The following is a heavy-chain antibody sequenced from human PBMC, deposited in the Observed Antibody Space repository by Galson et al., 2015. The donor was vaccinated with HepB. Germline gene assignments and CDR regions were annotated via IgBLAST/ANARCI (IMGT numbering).Heavy chain of an antibody. CDR1: GYTFTSYD. CDR3: ARGLGDYYGSGSPYYGVDV. D-gene: IGHD3-10*01. V-gene: IGHV1-8*01. J-gene: IGHJ6*02. Sequence: SVKVSCKASGYTFTSYDINWVRQATGQGLEWMGWMNPNSGNTGYAQKFQGRVTMTRNTSISTAYMELSSLRSEDTAVYYCARGLGDYYGSGSPYYGVDVWGQGTTVTVSS. CDR2: MNPNSGNT.